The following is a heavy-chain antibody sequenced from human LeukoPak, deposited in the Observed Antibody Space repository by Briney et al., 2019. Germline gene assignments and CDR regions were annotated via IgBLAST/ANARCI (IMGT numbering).Heavy chain of an antibody. J-gene: IGHJ3*02. V-gene: IGHV1-69*04. CDR1: GGTFSSYA. CDR2: IIPILGIA. D-gene: IGHD4-23*01. CDR3: ARGIDGGNAAFDI. Sequence: ASVKVSCKASGGTFSSYAISWVRQAPGQGLEWMGRIIPILGIANYAQKFQGRVTITADKSTSTAYMELSSLRSEDTAVYYCARGIDGGNAAFDIWGQGTMVTVSS.